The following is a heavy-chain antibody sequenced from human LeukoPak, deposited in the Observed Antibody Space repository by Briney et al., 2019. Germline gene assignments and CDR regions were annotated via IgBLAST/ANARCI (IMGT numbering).Heavy chain of an antibody. CDR2: IYYSGST. Sequence: SETLSLTCTVSGGSISSYYWSWIRQPPGKGLEWIGYIYYSGSTNYNPSLKSRVTISVDTSKNQFSLKLSSVTAADTAVYYCARGGSTDYDFWSGYYSLYYFDYWGQGTLVTLSS. CDR1: GGSISSYY. J-gene: IGHJ4*02. D-gene: IGHD3-3*01. V-gene: IGHV4-59*01. CDR3: ARGGSTDYDFWSGYYSLYYFDY.